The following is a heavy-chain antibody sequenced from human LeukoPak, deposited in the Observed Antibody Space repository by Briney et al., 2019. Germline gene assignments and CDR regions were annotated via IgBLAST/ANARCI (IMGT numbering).Heavy chain of an antibody. CDR2: IYSGGST. CDR3: ARDRSGSPGAFDI. CDR1: GFIFSNYG. J-gene: IGHJ3*02. V-gene: IGHV3-53*01. D-gene: IGHD1-26*01. Sequence: GGSLRLSCAASGFIFSNYGMSWVRQAPGKGLEWVSVIYSGGSTYYADSVKGRFTISRDNSKNTLYLQMNSLRAEDTAVYYCARDRSGSPGAFDIWGQGTMVTVSS.